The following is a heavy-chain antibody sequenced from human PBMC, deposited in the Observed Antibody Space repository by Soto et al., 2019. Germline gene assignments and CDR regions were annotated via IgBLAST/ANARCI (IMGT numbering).Heavy chain of an antibody. J-gene: IGHJ6*02. CDR1: GFTFSSYG. V-gene: IGHV3-33*01. Sequence: LRLSCAASGFTFSSYGMHWVRQAPGKGLEWVAVIWYDGSNKYYADSVKGRFTISRDNSKNTLYLQMNSLRAEDTAVYYCARDYYDSSGYFFVGLRKFQYGMDVWGQGTTVTVSS. D-gene: IGHD3-22*01. CDR3: ARDYYDSSGYFFVGLRKFQYGMDV. CDR2: IWYDGSNK.